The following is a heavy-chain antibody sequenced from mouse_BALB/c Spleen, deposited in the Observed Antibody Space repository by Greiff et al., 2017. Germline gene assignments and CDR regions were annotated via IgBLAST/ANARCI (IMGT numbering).Heavy chain of an antibody. CDR3: ARVDGYYPAWFAY. CDR2: INPYNDGT. D-gene: IGHD2-3*01. Sequence: SGPELVKPGASVKMSCKASGYTFTSYVMHWVKQKPGQGLEWIGYINPYNDGTKYNEKFKGKATLTSDKSSSTAYMELSSLTSEDSAVYYCARVDGYYPAWFAYWGQGTLVTVSA. CDR1: GYTFTSYV. J-gene: IGHJ3*01. V-gene: IGHV1-14*01.